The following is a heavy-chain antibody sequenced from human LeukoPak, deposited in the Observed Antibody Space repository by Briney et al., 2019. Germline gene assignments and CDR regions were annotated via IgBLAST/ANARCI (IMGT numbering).Heavy chain of an antibody. V-gene: IGHV3-23*01. Sequence: GGSLRLSCAASGFPFSSYGMSWLRQAPGKGLEGVSSISGSGGTTYYADSVKRRFTISRDNYKNTLYLQMNSLRADDTAVYSCAKDPPTVMANAFHIWGQGTMVTVS. CDR3: AKDPPTVMANAFHI. D-gene: IGHD5-18*01. CDR1: GFPFSSYG. J-gene: IGHJ3*02. CDR2: ISGSGGTT.